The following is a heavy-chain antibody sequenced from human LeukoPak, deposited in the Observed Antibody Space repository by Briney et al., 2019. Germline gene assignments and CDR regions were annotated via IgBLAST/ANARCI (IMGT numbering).Heavy chain of an antibody. V-gene: IGHV4-59*01. Sequence: SETLSLTCTVSGDSMSTSYWSWIRQPLGKGLEWIGYFYHSGTDYNPSLKSRVTISGDMSNNQFSLKLSSVTAADAAIYYCARGWRGDHFDYWGQGTLVSVSS. CDR3: ARGWRGDHFDY. D-gene: IGHD3-16*01. J-gene: IGHJ4*02. CDR1: GDSMSTSY. CDR2: FYHSGT.